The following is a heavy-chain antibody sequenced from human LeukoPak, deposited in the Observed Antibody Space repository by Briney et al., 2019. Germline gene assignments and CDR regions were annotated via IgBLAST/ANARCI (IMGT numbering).Heavy chain of an antibody. CDR3: AKDIGSSLSGDTAYDY. Sequence: PGRSLRLSCAASGFTFDDYAMHWVRQAPGKGLEWVSGISWNSGSIGYADSVKGRFTISRDNAKNSLYLQMNSLRADDTALYYCAKDIGSSLSGDTAYDYWGQGTLVTVSS. CDR2: ISWNSGSI. CDR1: GFTFDDYA. J-gene: IGHJ4*02. D-gene: IGHD5-18*01. V-gene: IGHV3-9*01.